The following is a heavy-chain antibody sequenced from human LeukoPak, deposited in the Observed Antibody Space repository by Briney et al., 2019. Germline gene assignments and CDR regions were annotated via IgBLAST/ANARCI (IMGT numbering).Heavy chain of an antibody. CDR2: IYYSGST. CDR1: GGSFSGYY. V-gene: IGHV4-31*11. Sequence: PSETLSLTCAVYGGSFSGYYWSWIRQHPGKGLEWIGYIYYSGSTYYNPSLKSRVTISVDTSKNQFSLKLSSVTAADTAVYYCARAPYYYDSSGYYYHFDYWGQGTLVTVSS. J-gene: IGHJ4*02. CDR3: ARAPYYYDSSGYYYHFDY. D-gene: IGHD3-22*01.